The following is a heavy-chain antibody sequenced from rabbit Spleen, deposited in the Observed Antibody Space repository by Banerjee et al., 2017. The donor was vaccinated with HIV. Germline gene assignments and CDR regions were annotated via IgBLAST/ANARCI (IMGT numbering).Heavy chain of an antibody. Sequence: QEQLVESGGGLVQPGASLTLTCTASGIDFNDYYHMCWVRQAPGKGPEWIACIDNGDGSTYYASWVNGRFTISRSTSLNTVTLQMTSLTAADTATYFCARDGVFYVSSGWGLTRLDLWGQGTLVTVS. CDR3: ARDGVFYVSSGWGLTRLDL. D-gene: IGHD4-1*01. CDR1: GIDFNDYY. V-gene: IGHV1S47*01. J-gene: IGHJ3*01. CDR2: IDNGDGST.